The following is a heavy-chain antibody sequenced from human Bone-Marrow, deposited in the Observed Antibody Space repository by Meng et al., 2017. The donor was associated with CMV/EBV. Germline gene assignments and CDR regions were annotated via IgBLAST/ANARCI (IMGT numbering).Heavy chain of an antibody. CDR1: GITFSSYW. V-gene: IGHV3-23*01. D-gene: IGHD1-7*01. Sequence: GESQKISCAASGITFSSYWMSWVRQAPGKGLEWVSTVTPSGVRTHYSDSVKGRFTISRDNAKNSLYLQMNSLRAEDMALYYCAKGDAYNWNFLSFDIWGQGKMVTVSS. CDR2: VTPSGVRT. CDR3: AKGDAYNWNFLSFDI. J-gene: IGHJ3*02.